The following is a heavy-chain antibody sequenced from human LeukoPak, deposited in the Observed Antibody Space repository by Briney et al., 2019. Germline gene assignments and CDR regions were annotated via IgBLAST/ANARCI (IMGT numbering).Heavy chain of an antibody. CDR3: ARAWSGWGAFDI. D-gene: IGHD3-3*01. Sequence: SETLSLTCTVSGGSISSYYWSWIRQPPGKGLEWIGYIYYSGSTNYNPSLKSRVTISVDTSKNQFSLKLSSVTAADTAVYYCARAWSGWGAFDIWGQGTMVTVSS. CDR2: IYYSGST. J-gene: IGHJ3*02. V-gene: IGHV4-59*01. CDR1: GGSISSYY.